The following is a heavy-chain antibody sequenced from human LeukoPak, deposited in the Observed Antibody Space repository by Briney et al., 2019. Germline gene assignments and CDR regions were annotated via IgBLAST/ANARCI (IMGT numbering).Heavy chain of an antibody. V-gene: IGHV3-48*01. Sequence: GGSLRVSCAASGYTFSSYSMNWVRQAPGKGLEWVSYISSSSSTIYYADSVKGRFTISRDNAKNSLYLQMNSLRAEDTAVYYCARGQQNYGDYPSPMDVWGKGTTVTVSS. J-gene: IGHJ6*04. D-gene: IGHD4-17*01. CDR3: ARGQQNYGDYPSPMDV. CDR2: ISSSSSTI. CDR1: GYTFSSYS.